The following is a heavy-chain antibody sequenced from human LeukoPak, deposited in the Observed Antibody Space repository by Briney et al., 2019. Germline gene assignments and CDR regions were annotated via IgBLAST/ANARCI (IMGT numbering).Heavy chain of an antibody. D-gene: IGHD3-10*01. CDR1: GFTFSDSY. Sequence: GGSLRLSCAASGFTFSDSYMSWIRQAPGKGLEWVSYISSSSSYTNYADSVKGRFTISRDNAKNSLYLQMNSLRAEDTAVYYCARDQWYYYGSGSYHPQDYWGQGTLVTVSS. J-gene: IGHJ4*02. CDR2: ISSSSSYT. CDR3: ARDQWYYYGSGSYHPQDY. V-gene: IGHV3-11*06.